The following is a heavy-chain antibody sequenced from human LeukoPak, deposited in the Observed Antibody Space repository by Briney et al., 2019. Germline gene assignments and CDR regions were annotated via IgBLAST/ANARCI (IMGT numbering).Heavy chain of an antibody. D-gene: IGHD2/OR15-2a*01. CDR3: ARVLNYYYYYGMDV. Sequence: ASVKVSCKASGYTFTSYGISWVRQAPGQGLEWMGWISAYNGNTNYAQKIQGRVTMTTDTSTSTAYMELRSLRSDDTAVYYCARVLNYYYYYGMDVWGQGTTVTVSS. CDR2: ISAYNGNT. J-gene: IGHJ6*02. CDR1: GYTFTSYG. V-gene: IGHV1-18*01.